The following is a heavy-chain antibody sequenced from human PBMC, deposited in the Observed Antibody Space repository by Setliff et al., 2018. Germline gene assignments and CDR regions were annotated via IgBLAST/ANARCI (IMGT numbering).Heavy chain of an antibody. CDR1: GFTFSDHY. J-gene: IGHJ4*02. Sequence: PGGSLRLSCAASGFTFSDHYMDWVRQAPGKGPEWLGRIRNKANDYSTRYAASVKGRFTISRDDSMNSLYLQMDSLKPEDTALYYCARATFGSGSYFLDFWGQGT. CDR2: IRNKANDYST. D-gene: IGHD3-10*01. V-gene: IGHV3-72*01. CDR3: ARATFGSGSYFLDF.